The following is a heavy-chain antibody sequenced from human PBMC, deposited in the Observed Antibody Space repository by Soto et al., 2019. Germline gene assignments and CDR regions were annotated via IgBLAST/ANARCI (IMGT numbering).Heavy chain of an antibody. J-gene: IGHJ4*02. CDR2: IYYSGST. Sequence: SETLSLTCSVSGESIGSGGHYWNWIRQRPEKGLEWIGYIYYSGSTHYNPSLRSRLTISLDTSKNQFFLRLVSVTAADTALYYCARDQDLAKTVWGYWGQG. CDR1: GESIGSGGHY. D-gene: IGHD7-27*01. CDR3: ARDQDLAKTVWGY. V-gene: IGHV4-31*03.